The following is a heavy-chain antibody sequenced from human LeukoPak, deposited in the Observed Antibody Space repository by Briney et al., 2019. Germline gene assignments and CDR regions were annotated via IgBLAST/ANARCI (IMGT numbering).Heavy chain of an antibody. CDR2: INPNSGDT. CDR1: GYTFTGYS. D-gene: IGHD6-19*01. CDR3: ARVGSSGWYVHPTLDY. V-gene: IGHV1-2*02. J-gene: IGHJ4*02. Sequence: GASVKVSCKASGYTFTGYSMNWVRQAPGQGLEWMGWINPNSGDTNYAQKFQGRVTVTRDTSISTAYMELSRLRSDDTAVYYCARVGSSGWYVHPTLDYWGQGTLLSVSS.